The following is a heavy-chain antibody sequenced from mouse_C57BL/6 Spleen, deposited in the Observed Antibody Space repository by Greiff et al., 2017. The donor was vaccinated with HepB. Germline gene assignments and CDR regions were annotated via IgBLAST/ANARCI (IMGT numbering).Heavy chain of an antibody. D-gene: IGHD2-13*01. Sequence: EVQLVESGPGLVKPSQSLSLTCSVTGYSITSGYYWNWIRQFPGNKLEWMGYISYDGSNNYNPSLKNRISITRDTSKNQFFLKLNSVTTEDTATYYCARLYYGDYFDYWGQGTTLTVSS. CDR2: ISYDGSN. J-gene: IGHJ2*01. V-gene: IGHV3-6*01. CDR3: ARLYYGDYFDY. CDR1: GYSITSGYY.